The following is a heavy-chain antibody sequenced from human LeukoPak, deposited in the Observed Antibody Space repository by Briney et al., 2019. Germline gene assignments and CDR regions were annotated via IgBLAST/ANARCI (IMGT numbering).Heavy chain of an antibody. CDR1: GYTFTSYD. J-gene: IGHJ4*02. CDR2: MNPNSGNT. Sequence: ASVKVSCKASGYTFTSYDINWVRQATGQGLEWMGWMNPNSGNTGYAQKFQGRVTITRNTSISTAYMELSSLRSEDTAVYYCARYAGAAAGHFDYWGQGTLVTVSS. V-gene: IGHV1-8*01. D-gene: IGHD6-13*01. CDR3: ARYAGAAAGHFDY.